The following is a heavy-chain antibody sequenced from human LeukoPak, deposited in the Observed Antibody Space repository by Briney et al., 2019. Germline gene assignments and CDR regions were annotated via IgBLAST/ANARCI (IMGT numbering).Heavy chain of an antibody. CDR3: LTTVVDY. CDR2: ISYDGSNK. CDR1: GFTFSSYA. J-gene: IGHJ4*02. Sequence: GGSLRLSCAASGFTFSSYAMHWVRQAPGKGLEWVAVISYDGSNKYYADSVKGRFTISRDNSKNTLYLQMNSLRAEDTAVYYCLTTVVDYWGQGTLVTVSS. V-gene: IGHV3-30*04. D-gene: IGHD4-17*01.